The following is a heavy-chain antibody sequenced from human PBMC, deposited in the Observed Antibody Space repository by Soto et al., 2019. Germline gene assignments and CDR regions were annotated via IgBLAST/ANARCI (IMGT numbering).Heavy chain of an antibody. CDR1: GYSFVSYW. D-gene: IGHD2-21*01. V-gene: IGHV5-51*01. CDR2: IYPGDSDT. CDR3: ARTDGYEIEY. J-gene: IGHJ4*02. Sequence: EVQLVQSGAEVKKAGESLKISCQGSGYSFVSYWIAWVRQMPGKGLEWLGSIYPGDSDTTNSPSFQGQVTMSVEKSITTVYLQWSSRKASDRAMYYCARTDGYEIEYWGQGTLVTVSS.